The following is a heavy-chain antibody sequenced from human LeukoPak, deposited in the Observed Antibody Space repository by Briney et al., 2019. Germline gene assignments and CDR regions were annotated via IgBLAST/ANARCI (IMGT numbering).Heavy chain of an antibody. CDR2: IYHSGST. V-gene: IGHV4-38-2*01. CDR1: GYSISSGYY. Sequence: SETLSLTCAVSGYSISSGYYWGWIRQPPGKGLEWIGSIYHSGSTYYNPSLKSRVTISVDTSKNQFSLKLSSVTAADTAVYYCARGAIAVGSSFDYWGQGTLVIVSS. D-gene: IGHD6-19*01. J-gene: IGHJ4*02. CDR3: ARGAIAVGSSFDY.